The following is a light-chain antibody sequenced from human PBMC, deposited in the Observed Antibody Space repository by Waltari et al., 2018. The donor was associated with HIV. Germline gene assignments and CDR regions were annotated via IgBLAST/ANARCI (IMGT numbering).Light chain of an antibody. V-gene: IGLV1-44*01. CDR2: SNN. Sequence: QSVLTQPPSASGTPGQRVTLSCSGNSSNIGSKTVNWSQQVPGTAPKLLIYSNNQRPSGVPDRFPGSKSGTSASLAISGLQSEDEADYYCAAWDDSLSGRVFGGGTKLTVL. CDR3: AAWDDSLSGRV. CDR1: SSNIGSKT. J-gene: IGLJ3*02.